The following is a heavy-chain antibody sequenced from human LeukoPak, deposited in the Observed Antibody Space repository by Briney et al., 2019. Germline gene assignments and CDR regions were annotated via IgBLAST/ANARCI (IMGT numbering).Heavy chain of an antibody. V-gene: IGHV3-74*01. CDR3: AREGYGMDV. CDR2: ITNDGSST. J-gene: IGHJ6*02. CDR1: GLTFSSHW. Sequence: PGGSLRLSCAASGLTFSSHWMHWVRQAPGKGLVWVSRITNDGSSTTYADSVKGRFTISRDNAKNSLYLQMNSLRAEDTAVYYCAREGYGMDVWGQGTTVTVSS.